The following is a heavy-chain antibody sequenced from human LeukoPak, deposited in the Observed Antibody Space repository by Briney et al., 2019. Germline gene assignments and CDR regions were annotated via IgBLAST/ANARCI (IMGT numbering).Heavy chain of an antibody. J-gene: IGHJ4*02. CDR2: ISYDGSIN. V-gene: IGHV3-30-3*01. D-gene: IGHD3-22*01. Sequence: GRSLKLSCEASGFTFNSYAVHWVRQAPGKGLEWVAVISYDGSINFYAATVKGRFTISRDNAKNALYLQMNSLRAEDTAVYYCARDPRDDSSGSTYYFDYWGQGTLVTVSS. CDR1: GFTFNSYA. CDR3: ARDPRDDSSGSTYYFDY.